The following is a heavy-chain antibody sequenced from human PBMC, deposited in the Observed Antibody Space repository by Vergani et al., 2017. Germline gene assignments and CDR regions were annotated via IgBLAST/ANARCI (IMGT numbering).Heavy chain of an antibody. CDR3: AAGWWIECAFDI. CDR2: ISGSGGNP. CDR1: GFTFSSYA. J-gene: IGHJ3*02. Sequence: EVQLLESGGGLVQPGGSLRLSCAASGFTFSSYAMSWVRQAPGKGLEWVSAISGSGGNPYYADSVKGRFTITRYKSKNTLYLQMNSLRAEDTAVYYCAAGWWIECAFDIWGQGTMVTVSS. D-gene: IGHD2-15*01. V-gene: IGHV3-23*01.